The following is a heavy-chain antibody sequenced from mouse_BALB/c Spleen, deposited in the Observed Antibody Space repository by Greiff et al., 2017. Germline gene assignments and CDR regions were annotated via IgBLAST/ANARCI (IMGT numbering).Heavy chain of an antibody. CDR3: ARSGGALYAMDY. CDR2: INPSNGRT. D-gene: IGHD3-1*01. J-gene: IGHJ4*01. Sequence: QVQLQQPGAELVKPGASVKLSCKASGYTFTSYWMHWVKQRPGQGLEWIGEINPSNGRTNYNEKFKSKATLTVDKSYSTAYMQLSSLTSEDSAVYYCARSGGALYAMDYWGQGTSVTVSS. V-gene: IGHV1S81*02. CDR1: GYTFTSYW.